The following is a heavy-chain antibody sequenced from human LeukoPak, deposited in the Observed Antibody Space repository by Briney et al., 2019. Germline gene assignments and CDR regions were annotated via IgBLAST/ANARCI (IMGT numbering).Heavy chain of an antibody. CDR2: INHSGST. V-gene: IGHV4-34*01. D-gene: IGHD2-15*01. Sequence: SETLSPTCAVYGGSFSGYYWSWIRQPPGKGLEWIGEINHSGSTNYNPSLESRVTISVDTSKNQFSLKLSSVTAADTAVYYCARGPACSGGSCYSNYYYYYMDVWGKGTTVTVSS. CDR1: GGSFSGYY. CDR3: ARGPACSGGSCYSNYYYYYMDV. J-gene: IGHJ6*03.